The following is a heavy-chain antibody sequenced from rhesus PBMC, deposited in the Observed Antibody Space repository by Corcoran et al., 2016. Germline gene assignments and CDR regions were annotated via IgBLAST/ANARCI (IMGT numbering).Heavy chain of an antibody. CDR1: GFTFSSSA. D-gene: IGHD4-29*01. J-gene: IGHJ4*01. V-gene: IGHV3-118*01. CDR3: ATYGSSYYYFDY. CDR2: IKIKSNNYET. Sequence: EVQLVESGGGLVQPGGSLRLSCAASGFTFSSSAMHWVRQASGKGLAWVGLIKIKSNNYETGYAASVKGVFTISRDDSKNTAYLQMNSLKTEDTAVYYCATYGSSYYYFDYWGQGVLVTVSS.